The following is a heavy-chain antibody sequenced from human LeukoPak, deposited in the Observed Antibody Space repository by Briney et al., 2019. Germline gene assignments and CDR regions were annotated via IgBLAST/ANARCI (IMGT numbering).Heavy chain of an antibody. J-gene: IGHJ6*03. Sequence: PSETLSLTCTVSGGSISSYYWSWIRKPPGKGLEWIGYIYYSGSTNYNPSLKSRVTISVDTSKNQFSLKLSSVTAADTAVYYCARVTMTTTWNYYYYYMDVWGKGTTVTVSS. CDR2: IYYSGST. D-gene: IGHD4-17*01. V-gene: IGHV4-59*01. CDR1: GGSISSYY. CDR3: ARVTMTTTWNYYYYYMDV.